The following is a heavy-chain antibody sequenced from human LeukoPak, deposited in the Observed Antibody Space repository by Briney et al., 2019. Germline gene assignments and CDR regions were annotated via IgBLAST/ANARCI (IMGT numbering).Heavy chain of an antibody. Sequence: PGGSLRLSCAASGFTFSSYWMSWVRQAPGKGLEWVANIKQDGSEKYYVDSVKGRFTISRDNAKNSLYLQMNSLRAEDTAVYYCARARIAAAGTYYYYMDVWGKGTTVTVSS. CDR2: IKQDGSEK. CDR1: GFTFSSYW. V-gene: IGHV3-7*01. D-gene: IGHD6-13*01. J-gene: IGHJ6*03. CDR3: ARARIAAAGTYYYYMDV.